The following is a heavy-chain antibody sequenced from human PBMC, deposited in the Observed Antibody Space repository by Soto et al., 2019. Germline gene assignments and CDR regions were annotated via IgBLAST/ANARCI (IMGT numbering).Heavy chain of an antibody. CDR2: IYYSGST. Sequence: PSETLSLPCTFSGGSVSTGMKYWGWVRQPPGTALEFIGYIYYSGSTNYNPSVKSRATISVDTSKNQFSLKLSSVTAADTAVYYCARAGYSGSYGDYHGMDVWGQGTTVTVSS. D-gene: IGHD1-26*01. J-gene: IGHJ6*02. CDR3: ARAGYSGSYGDYHGMDV. V-gene: IGHV4-61*01. CDR1: GGSVSTGMKY.